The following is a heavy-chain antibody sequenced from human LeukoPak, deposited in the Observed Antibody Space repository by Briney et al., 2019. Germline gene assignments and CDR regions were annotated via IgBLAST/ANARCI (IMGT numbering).Heavy chain of an antibody. CDR1: GGSISGSSYY. Sequence: SETLSLTCTVSGGSISGSSYYWGWIRQPPGKGLEWIGSIYSSGSTFYNPSLKSRVTISVDTSTNQFSLRLNSVTAADTAVYFCARVDKHCSGEICYSGWFDPWGQGTLVTVSS. CDR3: ARVDKHCSGEICYSGWFDP. J-gene: IGHJ5*02. V-gene: IGHV4-39*07. D-gene: IGHD2-15*01. CDR2: IYSSGST.